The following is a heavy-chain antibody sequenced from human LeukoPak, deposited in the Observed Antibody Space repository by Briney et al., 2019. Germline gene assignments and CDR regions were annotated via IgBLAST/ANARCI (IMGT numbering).Heavy chain of an antibody. Sequence: GGSLRLSCAASGFTFSNAWMSWVRQAPGKGLEWVGRIKSKTDGGTTDYAAPVKGRFTISRDDSKNTLYLQMNSLKTEDTAVYHCTTVSLIYSGYDWYIDYWGQGTLVTVSS. CDR2: IKSKTDGGTT. J-gene: IGHJ4*02. CDR1: GFTFSNAW. V-gene: IGHV3-15*01. D-gene: IGHD5-12*01. CDR3: TTVSLIYSGYDWYIDY.